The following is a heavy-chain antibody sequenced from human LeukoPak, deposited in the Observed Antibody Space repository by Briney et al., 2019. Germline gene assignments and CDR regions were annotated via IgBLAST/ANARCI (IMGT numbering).Heavy chain of an antibody. CDR1: EFTFSNAW. V-gene: IGHV3-15*01. CDR3: TTHIKWEPPDFDY. J-gene: IGHJ4*02. D-gene: IGHD1-26*01. Sequence: GGSLRLSCAASEFTFSNAWMSWVRQAPGKGLEWVGRIKSKADGETTDYAAPVKGSFTISRDDSKNTLYLQMNSLKTEDTAVYYCTTHIKWEPPDFDYWGQGTLVTVSS. CDR2: IKSKADGETT.